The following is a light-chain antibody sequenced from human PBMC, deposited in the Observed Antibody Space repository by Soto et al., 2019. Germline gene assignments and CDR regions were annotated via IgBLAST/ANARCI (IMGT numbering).Light chain of an antibody. J-gene: IGKJ1*01. CDR2: DAS. CDR3: QQYNAWPRT. CDR1: LSVSRN. V-gene: IGKV3D-15*01. Sequence: IVLTQSPATLSVSPGERTTLPCRVSLSVSRNLAWYQQKPGQAPRLLIFDASTRATGIPARFSGSGSGTDFTLTITSLQSEDFEVYDCQQYNAWPRTFGQGTQVDIK.